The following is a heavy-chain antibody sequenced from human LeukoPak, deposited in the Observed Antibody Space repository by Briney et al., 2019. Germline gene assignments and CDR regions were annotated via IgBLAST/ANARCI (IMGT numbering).Heavy chain of an antibody. CDR2: INDSGGT. CDR3: AREGVVEPALDY. CDR1: GGSFSEYY. D-gene: IGHD1-26*01. Sequence: SETLSLTCAVYGGSFSEYYWSWVRQPPGRGLELIGEINDSGGTNYNPSLKSRVTISEDTSKNQLSLKLTSVTAADTAVYYCAREGVVEPALDYWGQGTLVTVSS. V-gene: IGHV4-34*01. J-gene: IGHJ4*02.